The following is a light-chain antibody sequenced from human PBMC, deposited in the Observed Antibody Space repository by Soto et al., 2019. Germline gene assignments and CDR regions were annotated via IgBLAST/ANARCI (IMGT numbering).Light chain of an antibody. J-gene: IGLJ3*02. CDR1: SSNIGSNT. CDR2: SNN. V-gene: IGLV1-44*01. Sequence: QSVLTQPPSASGTPGQRVTISCSGSSSNIGSNTVNWYQQLRGTAPKLLIYSNNQRPSGVPDRFSGSKSGTSASLAISGLQSEDEADYYCAAWDDSLNGWVFGGGTQLTVL. CDR3: AAWDDSLNGWV.